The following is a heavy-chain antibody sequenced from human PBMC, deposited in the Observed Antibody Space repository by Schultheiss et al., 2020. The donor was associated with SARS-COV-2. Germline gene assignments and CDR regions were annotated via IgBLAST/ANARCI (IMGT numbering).Heavy chain of an antibody. CDR1: GGSISSGSYY. CDR2: IYTSGST. Sequence: SETLSLTCTVSGGSISSGSYYWSWIRQPAGKGLEWIGRIYTSGSTNYNPSLKSRVTISVDTSKNQFSLKLSSVTAADTAVYYCARCRNKQQLVPDDYYMDVWGKGTTVTVSS. J-gene: IGHJ6*03. V-gene: IGHV4-61*02. CDR3: ARCRNKQQLVPDDYYMDV. D-gene: IGHD6-13*01.